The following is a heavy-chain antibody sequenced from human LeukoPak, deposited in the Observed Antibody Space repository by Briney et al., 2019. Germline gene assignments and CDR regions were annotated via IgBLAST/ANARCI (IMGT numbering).Heavy chain of an antibody. CDR2: ISGSGGST. D-gene: IGHD3-3*01. V-gene: IGHV3-23*01. CDR1: GFTFGSYA. J-gene: IGHJ4*02. Sequence: GGSLRLSCAASGFTFGSYAMSWVRQAPGKGLEWVSAISGSGGSTYYADSVKGRFTISRDNSKNTLYLQMNSLRAEDTAVYYCATIWDNYDFWSGYYRPADYWGQGTLVTVSS. CDR3: ATIWDNYDFWSGYYRPADY.